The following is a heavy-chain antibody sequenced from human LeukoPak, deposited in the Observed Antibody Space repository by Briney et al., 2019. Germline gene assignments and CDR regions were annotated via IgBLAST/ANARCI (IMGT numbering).Heavy chain of an antibody. CDR2: IYYSGST. Sequence: PSETLSLTCTVSGGSISSSSYYWGWIRQPPGKGLEWIGSIYYSGSTYYNPSLKSRVTISVDTSKNQFSLKLSSVTAADTAVYYCARDSPWYYYGSGNNWFDPWGQGTLVTVSS. J-gene: IGHJ5*02. CDR3: ARDSPWYYYGSGNNWFDP. CDR1: GGSISSSSYY. V-gene: IGHV4-39*07. D-gene: IGHD3-10*01.